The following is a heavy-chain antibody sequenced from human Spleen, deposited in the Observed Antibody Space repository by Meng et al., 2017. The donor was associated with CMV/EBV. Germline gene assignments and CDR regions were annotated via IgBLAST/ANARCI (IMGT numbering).Heavy chain of an antibody. J-gene: IGHJ4*02. D-gene: IGHD1-26*01. CDR3: ARVGDNSGSYWIGTYSFDY. CDR1: TFSDYY. Sequence: TFSDYYMSWIRQAPGKGLEWVSYISSSGSTIYYADSVKGRFTISRDNAKNSLYLQMNSLRAEDTAVYYCARVGDNSGSYWIGTYSFDYWGQGTLVTVSS. V-gene: IGHV3-11*04. CDR2: ISSSGSTI.